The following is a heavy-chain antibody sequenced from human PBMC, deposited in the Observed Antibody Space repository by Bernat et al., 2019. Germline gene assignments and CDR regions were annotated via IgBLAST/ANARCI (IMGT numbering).Heavy chain of an antibody. D-gene: IGHD3-16*01. V-gene: IGHV3-15*01. CDR1: GFTFNTAW. Sequence: EVQLVESGGGLVKPGGSLTLSCAASGFTFNTAWMSWVRQAPGKGLEWVGRIKSKTDGGTTDYAAPVKGRFTISRDESKNTLYLQMNSLRTEDTAVYYCTTSEGGVLFYWGLGTLVTVSS. J-gene: IGHJ4*02. CDR2: IKSKTDGGTT. CDR3: TTSEGGVLFY.